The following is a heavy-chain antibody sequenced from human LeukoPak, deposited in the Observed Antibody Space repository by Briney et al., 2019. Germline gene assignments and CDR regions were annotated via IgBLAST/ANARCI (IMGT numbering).Heavy chain of an antibody. J-gene: IGHJ4*02. CDR3: AKGGELLWSMGFDY. CDR1: GFTFDDYA. V-gene: IGHV3-9*01. D-gene: IGHD3-10*01. CDR2: ISWNSGSI. Sequence: PGGSLRLSCAASGFTFDDYAMHWVRQAPGKGLEWVSGISWNSGSIGYADSVKGRFTISRDNAKNSLYLQMNSLRAEDTALYYCAKGGELLWSMGFDYWGQGTLVTVSS.